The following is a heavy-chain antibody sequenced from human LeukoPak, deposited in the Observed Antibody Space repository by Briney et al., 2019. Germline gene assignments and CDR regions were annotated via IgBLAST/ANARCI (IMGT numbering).Heavy chain of an antibody. J-gene: IGHJ4*02. D-gene: IGHD6-6*01. CDR3: ARGSSSGRGALDY. Sequence: GGFLRLSCAASGFTFRSYSMNWVRQAAGKRLGWVSYISSSNTTIYYGDSVKGRFTISRDNAENSLYLQMNSLRAEDTAVYYCARGSSSGRGALDYWGRGTLVTVSS. CDR2: ISSSNTTI. CDR1: GFTFRSYS. V-gene: IGHV3-48*04.